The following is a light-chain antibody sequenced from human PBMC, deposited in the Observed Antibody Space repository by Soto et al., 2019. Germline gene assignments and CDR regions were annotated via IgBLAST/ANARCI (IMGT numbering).Light chain of an antibody. V-gene: IGKV3-20*01. J-gene: IGKJ3*01. Sequence: EVVLTQSPGTLSLSPGESATLSCRASQSVRGNYFAWYQQRPGQAPRLLVYGPSVRAAGIPDRFRGSGSQTDFNLTINRVEPEDFAVYYCHQFGMSPFTFGPGTTLDIK. CDR1: QSVRGNY. CDR3: HQFGMSPFT. CDR2: GPS.